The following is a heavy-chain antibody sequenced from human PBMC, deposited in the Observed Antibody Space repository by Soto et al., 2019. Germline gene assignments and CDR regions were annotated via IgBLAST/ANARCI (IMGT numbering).Heavy chain of an antibody. CDR2: TYYRSKWYN. CDR3: ARARGLYYDSLVAGNYYYYGMDD. D-gene: IGHD3-22*01. CDR1: GDSVSSNSAA. J-gene: IGHJ6*02. Sequence: SQTLSLTCAISGDSVSSNSAAWNWIRQSPSRGLEWLGRTYYRSKWYNDYAVSVKSRITINPDTSTNQFSLQLNSVTPEDTAVYYCARARGLYYDSLVAGNYYYYGMDDRGQGTTVTVSS. V-gene: IGHV6-1*01.